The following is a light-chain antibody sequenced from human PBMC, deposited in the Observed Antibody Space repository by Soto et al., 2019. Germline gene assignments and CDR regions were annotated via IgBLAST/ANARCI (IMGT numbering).Light chain of an antibody. CDR3: QQRSNWLWT. V-gene: IGKV3D-20*02. CDR1: QSVSSSS. CDR2: GAS. J-gene: IGKJ1*01. Sequence: EIVLTQSPGTLSLSPGERATLSCRASQSVSSSSLAWYQQNPGQAPRLLIYGASARATGFPARFSGSGSGTDFTLTISSLEPEDFAVYYCQQRSNWLWTFGQGTKVDIK.